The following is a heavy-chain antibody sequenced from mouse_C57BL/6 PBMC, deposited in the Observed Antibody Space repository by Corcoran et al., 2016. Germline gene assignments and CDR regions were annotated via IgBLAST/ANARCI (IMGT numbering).Heavy chain of an antibody. CDR2: IDPANGNT. Sequence: EVQLQQSVAELVRPGASVKLSCTASGFHIKNTYMHWVKQRPEQGLEWIGRIDPANGNTKYAPKFQGKATITADTSSNTAYLQLSSLTSEDTAIYYCARRAMDYWGQGTSVTVSS. V-gene: IGHV14-3*01. J-gene: IGHJ4*01. CDR3: ARRAMDY. CDR1: GFHIKNTY.